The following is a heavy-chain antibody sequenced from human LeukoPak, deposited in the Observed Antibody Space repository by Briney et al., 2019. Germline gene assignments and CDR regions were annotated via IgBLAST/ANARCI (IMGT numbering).Heavy chain of an antibody. CDR2: ISGSGGST. J-gene: IGHJ4*02. D-gene: IGHD2-15*01. Sequence: GGSLRLSCAASGFTFSSYAMSWVRQAPGKGLEWVSAISGSGGSTYYADSVKGRFTISRDNSKNTLYLQMNSLRAEDTAVYYCAKDKAVVVAATPFDYWGLGTLVTVSS. CDR3: AKDKAVVVAATPFDY. CDR1: GFTFSSYA. V-gene: IGHV3-23*01.